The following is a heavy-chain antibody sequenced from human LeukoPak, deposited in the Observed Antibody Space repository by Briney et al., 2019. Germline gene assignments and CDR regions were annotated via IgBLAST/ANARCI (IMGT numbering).Heavy chain of an antibody. D-gene: IGHD6-19*01. CDR3: AKARSSGWLDY. J-gene: IGHJ4*02. V-gene: IGHV3-66*01. CDR1: GFTVSSNF. CDR2: LFRGGST. Sequence: PGGSLRLSCAASGFTVSSNFMNWVRQAPGKGLEWVSVLFRGGSTYYADSVKGRFTISRDNSKNTLYLQMNSLRAEDTAVYYCAKARSSGWLDYWGQGTLVTVSS.